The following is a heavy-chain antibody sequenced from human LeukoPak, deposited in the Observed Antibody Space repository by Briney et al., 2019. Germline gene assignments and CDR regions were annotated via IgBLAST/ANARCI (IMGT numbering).Heavy chain of an antibody. Sequence: ASVKVSCKASGYTFTNYDINWARQAPGQGLEWMGFMTPSSGNTGYAQKFQGRITLTTDTSINTVYMQLSSLTSEDTAVYYCARGDYWSQGTLVTVSS. V-gene: IGHV1-8*02. J-gene: IGHJ4*02. CDR3: ARGDY. CDR1: GYTFTNYD. CDR2: MTPSSGNT.